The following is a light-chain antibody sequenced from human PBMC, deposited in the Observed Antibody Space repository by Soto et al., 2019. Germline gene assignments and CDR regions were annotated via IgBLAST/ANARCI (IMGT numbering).Light chain of an antibody. J-gene: IGLJ2*01. Sequence: QSALTQPGSVSGSPGQSITISCSGTSSVIGSYNLVSWYQQHPGKAPKVIIFEGSRLPSGVSSRFSGSKSGNTASLTISGLRPEDEADYYCSSYAGSNVLVVFGGGTKLTVL. V-gene: IGLV2-23*01. CDR2: EGS. CDR1: SSVIGSYNL. CDR3: SSYAGSNVLVV.